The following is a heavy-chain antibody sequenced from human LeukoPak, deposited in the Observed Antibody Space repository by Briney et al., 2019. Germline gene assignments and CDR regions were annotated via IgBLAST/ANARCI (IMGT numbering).Heavy chain of an antibody. V-gene: IGHV3-23*01. CDR2: ISGSGGST. CDR1: GFTFSSYA. CDR3: AKEAPYCSSTSCWAATFDY. Sequence: GGSLRLSCAASGFTFSSYAMSWVRQAPGKGLEWVSVISGSGGSTYYADSVKGRFTISRDNSKNTLYLQMNSLRAEDTAVYYCAKEAPYCSSTSCWAATFDYWGQGTLVTVSS. J-gene: IGHJ4*02. D-gene: IGHD2-2*01.